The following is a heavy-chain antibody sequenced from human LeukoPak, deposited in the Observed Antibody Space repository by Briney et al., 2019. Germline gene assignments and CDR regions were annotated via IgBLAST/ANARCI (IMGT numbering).Heavy chain of an antibody. CDR2: IYTSGST. Sequence: SETLSLTCTVSGGSISRYYWSWIRQPAGKGLEWIGRIYTSGSTNYNPSLKSRVTMSVDTSKNQFSLKLSSVTAADTAVYYCAGQTVWSGYYTFDYWGQGTLVTVSS. J-gene: IGHJ4*02. V-gene: IGHV4-4*07. CDR3: AGQTVWSGYYTFDY. CDR1: GGSISRYY. D-gene: IGHD3-3*01.